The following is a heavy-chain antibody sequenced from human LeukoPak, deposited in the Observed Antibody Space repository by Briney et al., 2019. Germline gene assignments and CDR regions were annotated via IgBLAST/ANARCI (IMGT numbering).Heavy chain of an antibody. J-gene: IGHJ5*02. Sequence: GGSLRLSCAASGFTFSDYTMNWVRQAPGKGLEWVSYIDLSGSTLYYVDSVKGRFTISRDNAKNSLYLQMNNLRAEDTGVYYCARGPPPFDPWGQGTLVAVSS. CDR1: GFTFSDYT. CDR2: IDLSGSTL. V-gene: IGHV3-48*04. CDR3: ARGPPPFDP.